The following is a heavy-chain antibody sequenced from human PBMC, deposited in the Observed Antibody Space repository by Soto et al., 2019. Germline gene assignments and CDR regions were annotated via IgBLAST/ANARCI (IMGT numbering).Heavy chain of an antibody. CDR2: TYYRSKWYN. D-gene: IGHD6-19*01. J-gene: IGHJ6*02. CDR3: AREVEGQWVVEVGMDV. V-gene: IGHV6-1*01. Sequence: SQTLSLTCAFSADSVSSNSAAWNWTRQSPSRGLEWLGRTYYRSKWYNDYAVSVKSRITINPDTSKNQFSLQLNSVTPEDTAVYYXAREVEGQWVVEVGMDVWGQGTTVTVSS. CDR1: ADSVSSNSAA.